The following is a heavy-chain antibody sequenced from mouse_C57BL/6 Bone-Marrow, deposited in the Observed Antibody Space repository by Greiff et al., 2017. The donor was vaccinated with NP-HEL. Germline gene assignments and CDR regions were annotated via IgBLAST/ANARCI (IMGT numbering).Heavy chain of an antibody. J-gene: IGHJ1*03. CDR1: GFSLTSYG. V-gene: IGHV2-4*01. D-gene: IGHD2-3*01. Sequence: QVQLQQSGPGLVQPSQSLSITCTVSGFSLTSYGVHWVRQPPGKGLEWLGVIWSGGSTDYNAAFISRLGISKDNSKSQVFFKMNSLQADDTAIYYCAKNRKNDYWYFDVWGTGTTVTVSS. CDR2: IWSGGST. CDR3: AKNRKNDYWYFDV.